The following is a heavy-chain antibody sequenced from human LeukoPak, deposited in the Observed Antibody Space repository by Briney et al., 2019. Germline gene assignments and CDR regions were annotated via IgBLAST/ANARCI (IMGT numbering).Heavy chain of an antibody. D-gene: IGHD3-10*01. Sequence: GGSLRLSCAASGFTFSRFGMHWVRQAPGQGLEWVAFILYDGTKKYYADSVKGRFTISRDNSKKKLYLQMNSLRAEDTAAYYCAKGYYGSGTYGWFDPWGQGTLVTVSS. CDR2: ILYDGTKK. CDR1: GFTFSRFG. V-gene: IGHV3-30*02. CDR3: AKGYYGSGTYGWFDP. J-gene: IGHJ5*02.